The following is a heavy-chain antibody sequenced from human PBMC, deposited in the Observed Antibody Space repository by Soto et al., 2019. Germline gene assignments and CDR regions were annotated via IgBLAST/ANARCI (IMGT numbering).Heavy chain of an antibody. D-gene: IGHD2-2*01. CDR3: AKDFRDIVVVPAATLDY. J-gene: IGHJ4*02. Sequence: GGSLRLSCAASGFTFSSYGIHWVRQAPGKGLEWVAVISYDGSNKYYADSVKGRFTISRDNSKNTLYLQMNSLRAEDTAVYYCAKDFRDIVVVPAATLDYWGQGTLVTVSS. CDR2: ISYDGSNK. V-gene: IGHV3-30*18. CDR1: GFTFSSYG.